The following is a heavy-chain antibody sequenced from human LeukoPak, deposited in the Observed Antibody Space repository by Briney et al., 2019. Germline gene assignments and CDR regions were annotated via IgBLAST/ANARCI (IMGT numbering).Heavy chain of an antibody. J-gene: IGHJ4*02. CDR3: ARLQYNDILTGVRIDY. CDR1: GFTFSNYA. Sequence: GESLKISCAASGFTFSNYAMSWVRQAPGKGLEWVSGISGSGGKTNFAESVKGRFTISRDSSKNTLYLQMNSLRGEDTAVYYCARLQYNDILTGVRIDYWGQGTLVTVSS. CDR2: ISGSGGKT. D-gene: IGHD3-9*01. V-gene: IGHV3-23*01.